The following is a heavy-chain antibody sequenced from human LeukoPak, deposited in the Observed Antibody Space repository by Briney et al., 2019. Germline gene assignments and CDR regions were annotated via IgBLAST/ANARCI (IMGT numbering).Heavy chain of an antibody. CDR2: ISSGGNTI. J-gene: IGHJ4*02. D-gene: IGHD5/OR15-5a*01. CDR3: ASRPPHSVFVVFDY. CDR1: GFTFRSYE. V-gene: IGHV3-48*03. Sequence: GGSLRLSCAASGFTFRSYEMNWVRQAPGKGLEWVSYISSGGNTIYYADSFKGRFTISRDNAKNSLYLQMNSLRAEDTAVYYCASRPPHSVFVVFDYWGQGTLVTVSS.